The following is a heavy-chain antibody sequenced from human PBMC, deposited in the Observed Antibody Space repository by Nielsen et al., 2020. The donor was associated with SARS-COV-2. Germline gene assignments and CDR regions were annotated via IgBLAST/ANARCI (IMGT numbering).Heavy chain of an antibody. D-gene: IGHD1-26*01. CDR3: ARVGATIASYAFDI. Sequence: SETLSLTCTVSGGSISSGGYYWSWIRQHPGKGLEWIGYIYYSGSTNYNPSLKSRVTISVDTSKNQFSLKLSSVTAADTAVYYCARVGATIASYAFDIWGQGTMVTVSS. CDR2: IYYSGST. J-gene: IGHJ3*02. V-gene: IGHV4-30-4*08. CDR1: GGSISSGGYY.